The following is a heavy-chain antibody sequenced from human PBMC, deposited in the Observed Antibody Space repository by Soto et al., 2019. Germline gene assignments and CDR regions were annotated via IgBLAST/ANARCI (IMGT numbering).Heavy chain of an antibody. CDR3: AKAQSDSPYCSSASCYGTYYYMDV. D-gene: IGHD2-2*01. V-gene: IGHV3-9*01. J-gene: IGHJ6*03. CDR2: ISWNSGSI. Sequence: EVQLVESGGGLVQPGRSLRLSCAASGFTFDDYAMHWVRQAPGKGLEWVSGISWNSGSIGYADSVKGRFTISRDNAKNSLYMQMNCLRAGDTVLYYCAKAQSDSPYCSSASCYGTYYYMDVWGKGTTVTVSS. CDR1: GFTFDDYA.